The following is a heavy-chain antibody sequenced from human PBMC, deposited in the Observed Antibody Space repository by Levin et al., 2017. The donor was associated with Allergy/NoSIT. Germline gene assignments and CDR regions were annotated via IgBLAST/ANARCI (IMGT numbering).Heavy chain of an antibody. V-gene: IGHV3-7*01. D-gene: IGHD5-18*01. J-gene: IGHJ4*02. Sequence: PGGSLRLSCAASGFTFSSYWMSWVRQAPGKGLVWVANIKQDGSETYSVDSVKGRFTISRDNAKNSLYLQMNSLRAEDTAVYFCARRSTAMVYYYFDYWGQGTLVTVSS. CDR3: ARRSTAMVYYYFDY. CDR1: GFTFSSYW. CDR2: IKQDGSET.